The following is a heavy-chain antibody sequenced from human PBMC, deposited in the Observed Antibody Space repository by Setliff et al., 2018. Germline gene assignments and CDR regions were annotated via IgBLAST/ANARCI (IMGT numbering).Heavy chain of an antibody. D-gene: IGHD3-22*01. CDR1: GYTFTTYG. J-gene: IGHJ4*02. Sequence: GASVKVSCKASGYTFTTYGISWVRQAPGQGLEWMGGIIPMFRTGKSAQRFQARVTITADESTSTAYMELKDLTSDDTALYYCARINFYVSSGFYSASDYWGQGTLVTVSS. CDR2: IIPMFRTG. CDR3: ARINFYVSSGFYSASDY. V-gene: IGHV1-69*13.